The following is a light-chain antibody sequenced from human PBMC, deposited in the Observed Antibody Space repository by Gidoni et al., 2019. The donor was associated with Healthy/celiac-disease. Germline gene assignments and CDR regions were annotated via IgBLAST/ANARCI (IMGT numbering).Light chain of an antibody. CDR3: CSYAGSSTLGV. Sequence: QSALTQPASVSGSPGQSITISCTGTSSDVGSYNLVSWYQQHPGNAPKRMIYEGSKRPSGVSNRFSGSKSGNTASLTISGLQAEDEADYYCCSYAGSSTLGVFGGGTKLTVL. CDR2: EGS. V-gene: IGLV2-23*01. CDR1: SSDVGSYNL. J-gene: IGLJ2*01.